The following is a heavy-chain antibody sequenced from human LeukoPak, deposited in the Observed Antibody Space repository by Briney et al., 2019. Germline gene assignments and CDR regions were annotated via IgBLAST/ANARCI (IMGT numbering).Heavy chain of an antibody. CDR3: AKDPNYDFWSGYYESDY. J-gene: IGHJ4*02. D-gene: IGHD3-3*01. Sequence: GGSLRLSCAASGFTFSSYAMSWVRQAPGKGLEWVSAISGSGGSTYYADSVKGRFTISRDNSKNTLCLQMNSLRAEDTAVYYCAKDPNYDFWSGYYESDYWGQGTLVTVSS. CDR2: ISGSGGST. CDR1: GFTFSSYA. V-gene: IGHV3-23*01.